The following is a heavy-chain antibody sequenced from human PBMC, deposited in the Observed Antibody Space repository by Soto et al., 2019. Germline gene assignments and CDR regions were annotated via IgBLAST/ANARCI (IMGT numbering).Heavy chain of an antibody. J-gene: IGHJ6*02. Sequence: QVHLQESGPGLLKPSQTLSLTCTVSGAAVSGGGQYWNWVRQLPGKGLEWIGNIYYIGSTDHNPSLKSRVTISFDTSKNQFSLKLISVTAADTAVYYCARERVLGDGGGFDVWGQGTTVTVSS. CDR1: GAAVSGGGQY. D-gene: IGHD2-15*01. V-gene: IGHV4-31*03. CDR3: ARERVLGDGGGFDV. CDR2: IYYIGST.